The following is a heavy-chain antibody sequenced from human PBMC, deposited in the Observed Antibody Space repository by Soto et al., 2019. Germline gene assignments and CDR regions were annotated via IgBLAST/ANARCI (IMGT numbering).Heavy chain of an antibody. CDR3: ARVTLGYCTNGVCYGPMDV. Sequence: GGSLRLSCAASGFTFSDYYMSWIRQAPGKGLEWVSYISSSGSTIYYADSVKGRFTISRDNAKNSLYLQMNSLRAEDTAVYYCARVTLGYCTNGVCYGPMDVWGKGTTVTVSS. V-gene: IGHV3-11*01. CDR1: GFTFSDYY. CDR2: ISSSGSTI. D-gene: IGHD2-8*01. J-gene: IGHJ6*04.